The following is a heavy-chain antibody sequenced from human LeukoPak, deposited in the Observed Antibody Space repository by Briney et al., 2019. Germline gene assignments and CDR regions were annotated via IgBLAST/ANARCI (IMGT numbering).Heavy chain of an antibody. V-gene: IGHV3-21*01. CDR1: GFTFSSYS. D-gene: IGHD1-26*01. CDR2: ITSSSTYI. CDR3: ARGSSGSYYTLFDY. J-gene: IGHJ4*02. Sequence: GGSLRLSCAASGFTFSSYSMNWVRQAPGKGLEWVSSITSSSTYIYYAGSMKGRFTISRDNAKNSLYLQMDSLRAEDTAVYYCARGSSGSYYTLFDYWGQGTLVTVSS.